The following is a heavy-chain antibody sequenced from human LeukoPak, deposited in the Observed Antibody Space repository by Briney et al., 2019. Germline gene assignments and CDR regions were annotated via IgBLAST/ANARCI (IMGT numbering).Heavy chain of an antibody. Sequence: SETLSLTCAVYGGSFSGYYWSWIRQPPGKGLEWIGEINHSGSTNYNPSLKSRVTISVDTSKNQFSLKLSSVTAADTAVYYCARGSYDFWSGIQLNWSDPWGQGTLVTVSS. D-gene: IGHD3-3*01. CDR2: INHSGST. V-gene: IGHV4-34*01. J-gene: IGHJ5*02. CDR3: ARGSYDFWSGIQLNWSDP. CDR1: GGSFSGYY.